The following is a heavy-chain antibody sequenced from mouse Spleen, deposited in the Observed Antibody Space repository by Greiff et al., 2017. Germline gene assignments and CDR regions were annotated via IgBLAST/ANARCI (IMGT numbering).Heavy chain of an antibody. Sequence: DVQLVESGGGLVKPGGSLKLSCAASGFTFSDYGMHWVRQAPEKGLEWVAYISSGSSTIYYADTVKGRFTISRDNAKNTLFLQMTSLRSEDTAMYYCARGRDYYGSPSWFAYWGQGTLVTVSA. CDR1: GFTFSDYG. CDR3: ARGRDYYGSPSWFAY. CDR2: ISSGSSTI. V-gene: IGHV5-17*01. J-gene: IGHJ3*01. D-gene: IGHD1-1*01.